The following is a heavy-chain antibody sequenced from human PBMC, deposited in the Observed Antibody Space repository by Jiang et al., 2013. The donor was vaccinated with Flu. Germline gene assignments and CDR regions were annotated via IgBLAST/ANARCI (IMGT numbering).Heavy chain of an antibody. J-gene: IGHJ6*02. D-gene: IGHD5-12*01. CDR3: ARDYGGYVGYYYYGMDV. Sequence: LRLSCAASGFTFSSYSMNWVRQAPGKGLEWVSSISSSSSYIYYADSVKGRFTISRDNAKNSLYLQMNSLRAEDTAVYYCARDYGGYVGYYYYGMDVWGQGTTVTVSS. CDR1: GFTFSSYS. CDR2: ISSSSSYI. V-gene: IGHV3-21*01.